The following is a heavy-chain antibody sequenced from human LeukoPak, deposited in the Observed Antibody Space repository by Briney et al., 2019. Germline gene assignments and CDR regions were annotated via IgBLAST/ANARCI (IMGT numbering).Heavy chain of an antibody. D-gene: IGHD5-12*01. V-gene: IGHV4-59*08. Sequence: SEALSLTCTVSGGSITNYYWSWIRQPPGKGLEWIGYIFYSGSTTYNPSLKSRVTISLDTSKNQFSLKLSSVTAADTAVYYCARGVAGYGPYDYWGQGTLVTVSS. CDR3: ARGVAGYGPYDY. CDR2: IFYSGST. CDR1: GGSITNYY. J-gene: IGHJ4*02.